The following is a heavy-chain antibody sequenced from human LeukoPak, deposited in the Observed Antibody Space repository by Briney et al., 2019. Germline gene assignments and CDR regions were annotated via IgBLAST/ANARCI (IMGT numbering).Heavy chain of an antibody. CDR2: ISGSGGST. CDR3: ARSGDSSGGYYYYYGMDV. J-gene: IGHJ6*02. V-gene: IGHV3-23*01. CDR1: GFTFSSYA. D-gene: IGHD3-22*01. Sequence: PGGSLRLSCAASGFTFSSYAMSWVRQAPGKGLEWVSAISGSGGSTYYADSVKGRFTISRDNAKNSLYLQMNSLRAEDTAVYYCARSGDSSGGYYYYYGMDVWGQGTTVTVSS.